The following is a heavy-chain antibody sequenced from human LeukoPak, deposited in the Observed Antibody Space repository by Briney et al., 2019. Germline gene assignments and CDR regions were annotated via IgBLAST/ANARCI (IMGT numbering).Heavy chain of an antibody. D-gene: IGHD3-22*01. V-gene: IGHV4-4*07. CDR3: ARLKFYDSTGYTPGYYMDV. J-gene: IGHJ6*03. Sequence: SETLSLTCTVSGGSIISYYWSWVRQSAGKGLEWIGRIYPSGSTEYNTSLKSRVTMSVDMSKKQFSLKLTSVTAPDTAVYYCARLKFYDSTGYTPGYYMDVWGKGTTVTVSS. CDR1: GGSIISYY. CDR2: IYPSGST.